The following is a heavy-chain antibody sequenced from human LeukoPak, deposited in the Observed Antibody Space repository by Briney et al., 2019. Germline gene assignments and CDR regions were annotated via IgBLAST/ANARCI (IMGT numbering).Heavy chain of an antibody. J-gene: IGHJ5*02. Sequence: AAETLSLTCTVSGGSVIGYYWNWIRQSPEKGLEWIGYIYYTGTTKYNPSFTSRVTISVDTSNNQISLKLSSVTAADTAVYFCARERDSTYYAQGLFHLWGQGTLVTVSS. CDR1: GGSVIGYY. CDR2: IYYTGTT. CDR3: ARERDSTYYAQGLFHL. D-gene: IGHD3-16*01. V-gene: IGHV4-59*02.